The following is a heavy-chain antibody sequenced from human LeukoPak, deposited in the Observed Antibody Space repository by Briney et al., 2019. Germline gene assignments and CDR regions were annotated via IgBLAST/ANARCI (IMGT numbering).Heavy chain of an antibody. Sequence: GGSLRLSCAASGFTVSSNYMGWVRQAPGKGLEWVSVLFSGGNIYYADSVQGRFTISRDNSKNMVFLQMNRLRGEDTAVYFCATLSSDWQKGDWDQGTLVTVSS. V-gene: IGHV3-66*01. CDR2: LFSGGNI. CDR3: ATLSSDWQKGD. D-gene: IGHD2-21*02. J-gene: IGHJ4*02. CDR1: GFTVSSNY.